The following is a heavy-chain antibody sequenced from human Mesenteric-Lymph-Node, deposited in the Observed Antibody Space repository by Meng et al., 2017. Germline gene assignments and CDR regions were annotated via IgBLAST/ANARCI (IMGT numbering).Heavy chain of an antibody. CDR2: INPHTGGI. D-gene: IGHD4-11*01. V-gene: IGHV1-2*06. Sequence: QVKLGQAGAEVQKPGASVKVACKASGYTFMFYYMHWVRQAPGQGLEWMGRINPHTGGINYAQEFQGRVAMTRDTSISTAYMELSRLRTDDTAVYYCAKIGSNHQFDLWGQGTLVTVSS. J-gene: IGHJ4*02. CDR3: AKIGSNHQFDL. CDR1: GYTFMFYY.